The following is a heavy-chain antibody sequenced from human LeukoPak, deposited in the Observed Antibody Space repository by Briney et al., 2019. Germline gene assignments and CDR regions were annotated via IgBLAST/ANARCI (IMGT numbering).Heavy chain of an antibody. CDR3: ARGIVAPRH. D-gene: IGHD5-12*01. CDR2: INHSGST. Sequence: SETLSLTCAVYGGSFSGYYWSWIRQPPGKGLGWIGEINHSGSTNYNPSLKSRVTISVDTSKNQFSLKLSSVTAADTAVYYCARGIVAPRHWGQGTLVTVSS. CDR1: GGSFSGYY. J-gene: IGHJ1*01. V-gene: IGHV4-34*01.